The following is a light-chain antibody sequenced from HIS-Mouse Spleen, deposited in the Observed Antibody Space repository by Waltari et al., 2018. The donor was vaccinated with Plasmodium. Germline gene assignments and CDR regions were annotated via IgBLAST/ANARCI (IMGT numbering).Light chain of an antibody. CDR2: EGS. V-gene: IGLV2-23*03. J-gene: IGLJ1*01. Sequence: QSALTQPASVSGSPGQSITISCPGTSSEFWSYHLVSWFQQHPGKAPKLMIYEGSKRPSGVSNRFSGSKSGNTASLTISGLQAEDEADYYCCSYAGSSTFPYVFGTGTKVTVL. CDR3: CSYAGSSTFPYV. CDR1: SSEFWSYHL.